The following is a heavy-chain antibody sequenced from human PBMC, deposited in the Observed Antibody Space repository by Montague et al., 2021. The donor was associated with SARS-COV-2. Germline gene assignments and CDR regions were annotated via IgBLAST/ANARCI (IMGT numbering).Heavy chain of an antibody. CDR3: AGDSRTDFDWLFPDSGSYYYYMDV. CDR1: GGPISSYY. CDR2: IYYSGST. V-gene: IGHV4-59*01. Sequence: ETLSLTCTVSGGPISSYYWSWIRQPPGKGLEWIGYIYYSGSTNXNPSLKSRVTISVDTSKNQFSLKLSSVTAADTAVYYCAGDSRTDFDWLFPDSGSYYYYMDVWGKGTTVTVSS. D-gene: IGHD3-9*01. J-gene: IGHJ6*03.